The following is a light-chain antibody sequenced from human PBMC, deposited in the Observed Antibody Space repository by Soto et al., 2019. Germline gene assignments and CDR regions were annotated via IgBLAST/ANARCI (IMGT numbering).Light chain of an antibody. J-gene: IGKJ4*01. CDR1: QSVSSY. CDR2: DAS. V-gene: IGKV3-11*01. CDR3: QQRSDWPLT. Sequence: EIVLTQSPTTLSLSPGERATLSCRASQSVSSYFAWYQQKPGQAPRLLIYDASTRAADIPARFSGSGSGTDFNITISSLEPEDFAVYYCQQRSDWPLTFGGGTKVEIK.